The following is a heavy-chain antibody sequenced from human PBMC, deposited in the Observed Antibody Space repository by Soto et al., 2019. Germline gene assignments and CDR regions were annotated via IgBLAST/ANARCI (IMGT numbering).Heavy chain of an antibody. V-gene: IGHV3-66*01. CDR1: GFTVSSNY. CDR3: ASWDCSGGSCYPPPLYY. Sequence: GGSLRLSCAASGFTVSSNYMSWVRQAPGKGLEWVSVIYSGGSTYYADSVKGRFTISRDKSKNTLYLQMNSLRAEDTGVYYCASWDCSGGSCYPPPLYYWGQGTLVTVSS. D-gene: IGHD2-15*01. J-gene: IGHJ4*02. CDR2: IYSGGST.